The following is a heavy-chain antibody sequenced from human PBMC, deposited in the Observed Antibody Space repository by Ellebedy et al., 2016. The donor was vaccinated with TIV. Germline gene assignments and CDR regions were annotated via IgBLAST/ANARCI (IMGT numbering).Heavy chain of an antibody. CDR1: GFTFSNYA. Sequence: GGSLRLSXAASGFTFSNYAMTWVRQAPGKGLEWVANVKQDGSDKYYVDSVKGRFTISRDNAKNSLDLQMNSLRVEDTAVYYCARDESVATMADYWGQGTLVTVSS. D-gene: IGHD5-12*01. V-gene: IGHV3-7*01. CDR3: ARDESVATMADY. CDR2: VKQDGSDK. J-gene: IGHJ4*02.